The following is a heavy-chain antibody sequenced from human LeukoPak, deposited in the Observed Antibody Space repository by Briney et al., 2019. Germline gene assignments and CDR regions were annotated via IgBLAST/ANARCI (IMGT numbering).Heavy chain of an antibody. CDR1: GFTVSSNY. D-gene: IGHD2-15*01. J-gene: IGHJ3*01. Sequence: YPGGSLRLSCAASGFTVSSNYMSWVRQAPGRGLEWVSVIYSGGNTYYADSVKGRFTISRDNSKNTLYLQMNNLRGEDTAVYYCAKDQDIFVGASQSWGQGTTVTVSS. V-gene: IGHV3-53*01. CDR3: AKDQDIFVGASQS. CDR2: IYSGGNT.